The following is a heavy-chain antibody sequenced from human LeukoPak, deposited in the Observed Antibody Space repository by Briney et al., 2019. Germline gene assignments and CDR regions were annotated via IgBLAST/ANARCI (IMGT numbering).Heavy chain of an antibody. J-gene: IGHJ4*02. Sequence: SETLSLTCTVSGGSISSHYWTWIRQPPGRGLEWIGYIYYSGSTNYNPSLKSRVTISIDTSKKQFSLKLSSVAAADTAVYYCARGLPSSGWPDWGQGTLVTVSS. CDR3: ARGLPSSGWPD. CDR2: IYYSGST. D-gene: IGHD6-19*01. V-gene: IGHV4-59*11. CDR1: GGSISSHY.